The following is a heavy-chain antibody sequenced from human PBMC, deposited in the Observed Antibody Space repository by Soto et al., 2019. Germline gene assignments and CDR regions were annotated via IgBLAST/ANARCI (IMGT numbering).Heavy chain of an antibody. CDR2: INSDGSSA. CDR3: ARGPTGWYGFDY. Sequence: EVQLVESGGGLVQPGGSLRLSCAGSGFTFSSNWMHWVRQAPGKGLVWVSRINSDGSSATYADSVMGRFTISRDNAKNTLYVQMNSLRAEDTAVYFCARGPTGWYGFDYWGQGTLFTVSS. D-gene: IGHD6-19*01. V-gene: IGHV3-74*01. J-gene: IGHJ4*02. CDR1: GFTFSSNW.